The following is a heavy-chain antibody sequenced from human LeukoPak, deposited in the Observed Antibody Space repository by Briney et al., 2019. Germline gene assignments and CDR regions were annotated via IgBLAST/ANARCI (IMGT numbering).Heavy chain of an antibody. D-gene: IGHD4-23*01. CDR3: ATADYGGNSDWFDP. CDR1: GGSFSGYY. V-gene: IGHV4-34*01. CDR2: INHSGST. J-gene: IGHJ5*02. Sequence: PSETLSLTCAVYGGSFSGYYWSWIRQPPGKGLEWIGEINHSGSTNYNPSLKSRVTISVDTSKNQFSLKLSSVTAADTAVYYCATADYGGNSDWFDPWGQGTLVTVSS.